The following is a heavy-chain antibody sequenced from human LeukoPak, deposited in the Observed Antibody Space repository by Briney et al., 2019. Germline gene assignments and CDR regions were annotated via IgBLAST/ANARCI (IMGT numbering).Heavy chain of an antibody. V-gene: IGHV4-59*08. CDR1: GGSISPFY. CDR2: IYYSGST. J-gene: IGHJ5*02. Sequence: PSETLSLTCTVSGGSISPFYWSWIRQPPGKGLEWIGYIYYSGSTNYNPSLKSRVTISVDTSKNQFSLKLSSVTAADTAVYYCARPSGYYDSSGGGWFDPWGQGTLVTVSS. D-gene: IGHD3-22*01. CDR3: ARPSGYYDSSGGGWFDP.